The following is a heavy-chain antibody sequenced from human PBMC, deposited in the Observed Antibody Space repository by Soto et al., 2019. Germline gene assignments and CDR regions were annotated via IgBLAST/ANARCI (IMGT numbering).Heavy chain of an antibody. D-gene: IGHD2-15*01. V-gene: IGHV3-30*18. Sequence: QVQLVESGGGVVQPGRSLRLSCEGSGFTFSNYGLHWVRQAPGKGLEWVAVISYDGSHKYYADSVKGRFTISRDNSNNMLYLQRDSLRAEDTAVYYCAKDGAPRYCSRSSCHPAGAYWGQGTLVTVSS. CDR3: AKDGAPRYCSRSSCHPAGAY. CDR2: ISYDGSHK. CDR1: GFTFSNYG. J-gene: IGHJ4*02.